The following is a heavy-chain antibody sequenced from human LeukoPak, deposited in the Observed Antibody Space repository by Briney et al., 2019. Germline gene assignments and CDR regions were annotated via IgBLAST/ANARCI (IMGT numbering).Heavy chain of an antibody. J-gene: IGHJ4*02. CDR1: GYTFTSYY. D-gene: IGHD3-22*01. CDR3: ARELTYYYDSSGYYFFGY. V-gene: IGHV1-2*02. CDR2: INPNSGGT. Sequence: GASVKVSCKASGYTFTSYYMHWVRQAPGQGLEWMGWINPNSGGTNYAQKFQGRVTMTRDTSISTAYMELSRLRSDDTAVYYCARELTYYYDSSGYYFFGYWGQGTLVTVSS.